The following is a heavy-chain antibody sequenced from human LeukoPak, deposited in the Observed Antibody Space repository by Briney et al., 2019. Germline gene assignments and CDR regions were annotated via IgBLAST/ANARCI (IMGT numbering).Heavy chain of an antibody. CDR1: GFTFSTYA. CDR2: ISGSGGST. J-gene: IGHJ4*02. D-gene: IGHD6-13*01. CDR3: AKAEGRVCY. V-gene: IGHV3-23*01. Sequence: GGSLRLSCAASGFTFSTYAMSWVRQAPGKGLECVSVISGSGGSTYYADSVKGRFTISRDNSKNTLYLQMNSLRAEDTAVYYCAKAEGRVCYWGQGTLVTVSS.